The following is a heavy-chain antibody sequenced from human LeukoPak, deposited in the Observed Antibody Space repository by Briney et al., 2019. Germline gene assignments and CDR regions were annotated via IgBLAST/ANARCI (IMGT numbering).Heavy chain of an antibody. V-gene: IGHV4-34*01. CDR3: ARVIDYDISGYYLGY. CDR2: INDSGST. D-gene: IGHD3-22*01. J-gene: IGHJ4*02. Sequence: SETLSLTCAVYGGSFSGYYWSWIRRPPGKGLEWIGEINDSGSTSCSPSLKSRVSISVDTSKNQFSLKLSSVTAADTAVYYCARVIDYDISGYYLGYWGQGNRVIVSS. CDR1: GGSFSGYY.